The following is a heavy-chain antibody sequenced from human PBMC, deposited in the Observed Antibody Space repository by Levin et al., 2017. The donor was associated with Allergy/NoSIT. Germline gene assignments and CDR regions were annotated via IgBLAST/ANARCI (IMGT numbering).Heavy chain of an antibody. CDR1: GFTLSNAW. Sequence: AGGSLRLSCAASGFTLSNAWMSWVRQAPGKGLEWIGLIKSKADGGTTDFAAPVKGRFTISRDDSKDTLYLQMNSLRTDDTAMYYCVYWVGLGWGQGTLVTVSS. D-gene: IGHD2-8*02. V-gene: IGHV3-15*01. CDR3: VYWVGLG. CDR2: IKSKADGGTT. J-gene: IGHJ4*02.